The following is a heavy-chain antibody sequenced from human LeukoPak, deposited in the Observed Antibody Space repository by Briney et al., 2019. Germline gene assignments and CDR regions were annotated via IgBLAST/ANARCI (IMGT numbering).Heavy chain of an antibody. CDR1: GYTFTGHY. CDR3: ARGVFGELEKLMFQH. J-gene: IGHJ1*01. D-gene: IGHD3-10*02. CDR2: INPNNGAT. Sequence: GASVKVSCKASGYTFTGHYMHWVRQAPGQGLEWMGWINPNNGATDYAQKFQDRVTMTRDTSTSTVYMELSSLKSDDTAIYYCARGVFGELEKLMFQHWGQGTLVTVSS. V-gene: IGHV1-2*02.